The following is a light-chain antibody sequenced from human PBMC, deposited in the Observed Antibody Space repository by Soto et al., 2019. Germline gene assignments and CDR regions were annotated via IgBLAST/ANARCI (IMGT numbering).Light chain of an antibody. V-gene: IGKV4-1*01. Sequence: DFVMTQAPDSLAVSLGERATINCKSSQSVLYNSNNKNHLGWFQQKPGHPPKLLIYGASFRPSGVPDRFSGSGSGTDFTLTISSLQAEDVAVYYCQQYYSITFPFGQVTKVDIX. J-gene: IGKJ2*01. CDR2: GAS. CDR3: QQYYSITFP. CDR1: QSVLYNSNNKNH.